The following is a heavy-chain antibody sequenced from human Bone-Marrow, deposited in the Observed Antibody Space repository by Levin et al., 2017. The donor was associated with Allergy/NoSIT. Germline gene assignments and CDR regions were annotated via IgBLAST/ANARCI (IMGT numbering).Heavy chain of an antibody. CDR1: GASITSPDYY. CDR3: ARDSGTYSSWFDP. D-gene: IGHD1-26*01. CDR2: ISYTGTT. J-gene: IGHJ5*02. V-gene: IGHV4-30-4*01. Sequence: SETLSLTCSVSGASITSPDYYWTWVRQPPGKGLEWIGYISYTGTTHYHPSLKSRVTISVDTSKSQFSLKLNSVTAADTAVYFCARDSGTYSSWFDPWGQGILVSVSS.